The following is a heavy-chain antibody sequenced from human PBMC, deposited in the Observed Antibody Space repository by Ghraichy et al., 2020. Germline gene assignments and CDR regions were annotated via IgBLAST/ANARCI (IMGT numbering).Heavy chain of an antibody. D-gene: IGHD3-9*01. J-gene: IGHJ3*02. CDR1: GFTFSSYS. Sequence: GGSLRLSCAASGFTFSSYSMNWVRQAPGKGLEWVSSISSSSSYIYYADSVKGRFTISRDNAKNSLYLQMTSLRAEDTAVYYCASLAYYDILTGYGDAFDIWGQGTMVTVSS. CDR2: ISSSSSYI. V-gene: IGHV3-21*01. CDR3: ASLAYYDILTGYGDAFDI.